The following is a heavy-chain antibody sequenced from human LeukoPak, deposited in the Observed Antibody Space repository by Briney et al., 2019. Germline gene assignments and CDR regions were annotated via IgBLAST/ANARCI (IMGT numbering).Heavy chain of an antibody. CDR2: VKSDGSTT. V-gene: IGHV3-74*01. CDR3: ARVVDTHFDY. CDR1: GFTFSSYW. J-gene: IGHJ4*02. Sequence: GGSLRLSCAASGFTFSSYWMHWVRQAPGKGLVWVSRVKSDGSTTTYADSVKGRFTISRDNAKNTLYLQMNSLRAEDTAVYYCARVVDTHFDYWGQGTLVTVSS. D-gene: IGHD5-18*01.